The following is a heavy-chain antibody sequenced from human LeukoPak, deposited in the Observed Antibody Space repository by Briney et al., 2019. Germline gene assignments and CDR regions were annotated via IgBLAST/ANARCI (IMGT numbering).Heavy chain of an antibody. V-gene: IGHV4-59*01. D-gene: IGHD3-9*01. Sequence: PSETLSLTCTVSGGSISSYYWSWIRQPPGKGLEWIGYIYYSGSTNYNPSLTSRVTISVDTSKSQFSLKLSSVTAADTAVYYCARDPGPPRGYDILTGYAYWYYYYGMDVWGQGTTVTVSS. CDR1: GGSISSYY. J-gene: IGHJ6*02. CDR3: ARDPGPPRGYDILTGYAYWYYYYGMDV. CDR2: IYYSGST.